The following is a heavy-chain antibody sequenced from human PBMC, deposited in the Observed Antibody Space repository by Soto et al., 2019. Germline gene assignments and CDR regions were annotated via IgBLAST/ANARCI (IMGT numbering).Heavy chain of an antibody. CDR1: GGSISSYY. V-gene: IGHV4-59*01. CDR2: ITSSGTT. J-gene: IGHJ4*02. Sequence: SETLSLTCTVSGGSISSYYWTWIRQPPGKGLEWIVYITSSGTTNYSPSLKSRVTVSIDTSKSQFSLNLSSLTAADTAVYYCARLTKVTGTDYWGQGALVTVSS. D-gene: IGHD1-20*01. CDR3: ARLTKVTGTDY.